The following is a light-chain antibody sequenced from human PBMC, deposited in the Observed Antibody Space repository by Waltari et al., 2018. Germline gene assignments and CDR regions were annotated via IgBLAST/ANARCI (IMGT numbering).Light chain of an antibody. Sequence: QSALTQPPSASGSPGQSVTISCTGTSSDLGAYNYVSCYQQHPGKAPKLMIYEVSKRPSGVPDRFSGSKSGNTSSLTVSGLQAEDEADYYCSSYAGSNNFDVFGTGTKVTVL. CDR1: SSDLGAYNY. CDR2: EVS. J-gene: IGLJ1*01. CDR3: SSYAGSNNFDV. V-gene: IGLV2-8*01.